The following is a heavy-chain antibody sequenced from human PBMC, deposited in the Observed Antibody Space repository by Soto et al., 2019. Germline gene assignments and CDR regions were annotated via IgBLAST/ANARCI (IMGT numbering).Heavy chain of an antibody. Sequence: QLQLQESGPGLVKPSETLSLTCTVSVGSISTSYYWGWIRQPPGKGLEWIGSIYYSGSTYYNPPLKSRDTIAVDTSKNQFSLTLSSVPAAETAVYYCATPWFGDGDYWGQGTLVTVSS. CDR1: VGSISTSYY. CDR3: ATPWFGDGDY. J-gene: IGHJ4*02. V-gene: IGHV4-39*01. D-gene: IGHD3-10*01. CDR2: IYYSGST.